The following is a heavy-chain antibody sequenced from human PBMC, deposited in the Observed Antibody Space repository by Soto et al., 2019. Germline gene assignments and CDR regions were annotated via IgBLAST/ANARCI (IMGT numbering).Heavy chain of an antibody. CDR3: ARGLYCGGDCYSESDYYYGMDV. V-gene: IGHV1-69*12. D-gene: IGHD2-21*02. CDR1: GGTFSSYA. CDR2: IIPIFGTA. Sequence: QVQLVQSGAEVKKPGSSVKVSCKASGGTFSSYAISWVRQAPGQGLEWMGGIIPIFGTANYAQKFQGRVTITADESTSTHYMELSSLRSEEPGVYYCARGLYCGGDCYSESDYYYGMDVWGQGTTVTVSS. J-gene: IGHJ6*02.